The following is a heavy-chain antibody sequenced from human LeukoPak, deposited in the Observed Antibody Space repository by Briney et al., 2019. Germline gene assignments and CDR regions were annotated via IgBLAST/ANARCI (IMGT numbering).Heavy chain of an antibody. Sequence: ASVKVSCKASGYIFTSYDINWVRQATGQGLEWMGWMNPNSGNTGYAQKFQGRVTMTRNTSISTAYMELSSLRSGDTAVYYCARGSLLYGANSGVDYWGQGALVTVSS. CDR1: GYIFTSYD. D-gene: IGHD4/OR15-4a*01. CDR3: ARGSLLYGANSGVDY. V-gene: IGHV1-8*01. J-gene: IGHJ4*02. CDR2: MNPNSGNT.